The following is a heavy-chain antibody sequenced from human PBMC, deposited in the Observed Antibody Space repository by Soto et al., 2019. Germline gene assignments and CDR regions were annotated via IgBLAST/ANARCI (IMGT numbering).Heavy chain of an antibody. J-gene: IGHJ4*02. CDR1: GFTFSNYA. CDR2: VSYDGSNK. Sequence: QVQLVESGGGVVQPGRSLRLSCAASGFTFSNYAIHWVRQAPGKGLEGGAVVSYDGSNKYYADSVKGRFTISRDNSKNTVYVLMNSLRPEDTAVYYCARVGSDSVEFDYWGQGTLVTVSS. D-gene: IGHD2-21*01. V-gene: IGHV3-30-3*01. CDR3: ARVGSDSVEFDY.